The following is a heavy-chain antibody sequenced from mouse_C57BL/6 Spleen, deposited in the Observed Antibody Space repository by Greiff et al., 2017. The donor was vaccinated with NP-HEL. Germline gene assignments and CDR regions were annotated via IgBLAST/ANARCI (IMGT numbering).Heavy chain of an antibody. Sequence: QVQLQQSGAELVRPGASVKLSCKASGYTFTDYYINWVKQRPGQGLEWIARIYPGSGNTYYNEKFKGKATLTAEKSSSTAYMQLSSLTSEDSAVYFCARKVYYGDAMDYWGQGTSVTVSS. V-gene: IGHV1-76*01. CDR3: ARKVYYGDAMDY. J-gene: IGHJ4*01. CDR2: IYPGSGNT. CDR1: GYTFTDYY. D-gene: IGHD1-1*01.